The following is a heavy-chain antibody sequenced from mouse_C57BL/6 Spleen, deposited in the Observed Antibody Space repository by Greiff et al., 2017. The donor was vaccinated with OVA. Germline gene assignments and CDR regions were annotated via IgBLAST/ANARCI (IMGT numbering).Heavy chain of an antibody. D-gene: IGHD2-1*01. J-gene: IGHJ2*01. CDR3: ARQGDYGNYGYYFDY. V-gene: IGHV5-6*02. CDR2: ISSGGSYT. Sequence: EVKLVESGGDLVKPGGSLKLSCAASGFTFSSYGMSWVRQTPDKRLEWVATISSGGSYTYYPDSVKGRVTISRDNAKNTLYLQMSSLKSEDTAMYYCARQGDYGNYGYYFDYWGQGTTLTVSS. CDR1: GFTFSSYG.